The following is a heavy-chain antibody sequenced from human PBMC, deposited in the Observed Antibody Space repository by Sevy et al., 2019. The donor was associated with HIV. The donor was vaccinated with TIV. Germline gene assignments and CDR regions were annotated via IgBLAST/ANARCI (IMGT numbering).Heavy chain of an antibody. J-gene: IGHJ6*02. CDR3: AREDIVLGEDNYYGMDV. D-gene: IGHD2-15*01. Sequence: ASVKVSCKASGYTFTGYYIHWLRQAPGQGLEWMGWINPKTGGTYFAKKFQDTVTLTTGTSITTVYLELSGLRFDDTAVYYCAREDIVLGEDNYYGMDVWGQGTTVTVS. CDR1: GYTFTGYY. V-gene: IGHV1-2*02. CDR2: INPKTGGT.